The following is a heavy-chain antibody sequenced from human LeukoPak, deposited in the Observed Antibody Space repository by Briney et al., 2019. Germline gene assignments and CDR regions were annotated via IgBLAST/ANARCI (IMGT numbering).Heavy chain of an antibody. Sequence: PGGSLRLSCAASGFIFSSYGMHWVRQAPGKGLEWVAFIRYDGSIKNYADSVKGRFTVSRDNSKNTLYLQMDSLRPEDTALYYCAKVEENSSYYTGGAFDGWGQGTVVIVSS. CDR2: IRYDGSIK. CDR1: GFIFSSYG. CDR3: AKVEENSSYYTGGAFDG. D-gene: IGHD4-11*01. V-gene: IGHV3-30*02. J-gene: IGHJ3*01.